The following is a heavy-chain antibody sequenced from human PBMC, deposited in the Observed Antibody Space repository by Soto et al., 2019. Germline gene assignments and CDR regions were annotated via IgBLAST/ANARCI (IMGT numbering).Heavy chain of an antibody. CDR2: IYYRGYT. V-gene: IGHV4-30-4*01. J-gene: IGHJ3*02. CDR3: ARGQPRNGYGPVFDI. CDR1: GDSITTGENY. D-gene: IGHD5-18*01. Sequence: QVQLKESGPGLVKPSQTLSLTCTVSGDSITTGENYWSWFRLPPGKGLEWIGNIYYRGYTNFNPSHKSRATISEDTSKLQFSLKLSSVTAADTAVYYCARGQPRNGYGPVFDIWGKGTAVIVSS.